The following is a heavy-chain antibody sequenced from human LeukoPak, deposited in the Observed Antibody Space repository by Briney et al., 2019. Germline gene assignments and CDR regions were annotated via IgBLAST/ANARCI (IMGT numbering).Heavy chain of an antibody. Sequence: AWSLRLSCAPSGFTFSSFSMKWVGQAPRKRLEWASYISSSSRTIYYTDSVKGRFTISRDNAKNSLYLQMNSLRDKDTAVYYCARTSGLGRFDYWGQGTLVTVSS. CDR1: GFTFSSFS. D-gene: IGHD7-27*01. CDR3: ARTSGLGRFDY. V-gene: IGHV3-48*02. CDR2: ISSSSRTI. J-gene: IGHJ4*02.